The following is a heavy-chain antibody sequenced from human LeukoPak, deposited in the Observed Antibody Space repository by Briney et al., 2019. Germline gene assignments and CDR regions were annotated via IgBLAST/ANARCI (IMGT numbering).Heavy chain of an antibody. Sequence: SQTLSLTCTVSGGSISSGSYYWSWIRQPAGKGLEWIGRIYTSGSTNYNPSLKSRVTISVDTSKNQFSLKLSSVTAADTAVYYCARGFRSITIFGVEAGYYYMDVWGKGTTVTVSS. D-gene: IGHD3-3*01. J-gene: IGHJ6*03. CDR3: ARGFRSITIFGVEAGYYYMDV. CDR1: GGSISSGSYY. CDR2: IYTSGST. V-gene: IGHV4-61*02.